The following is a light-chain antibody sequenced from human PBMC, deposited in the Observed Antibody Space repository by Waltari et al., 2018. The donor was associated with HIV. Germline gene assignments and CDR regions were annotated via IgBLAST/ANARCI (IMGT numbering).Light chain of an antibody. CDR1: IGDLGSYNL. V-gene: IGLV2-23*01. CDR3: CSYAGRFSYV. CDR2: ETS. J-gene: IGLJ1*01. Sequence: QSALTQPTSVSGSPRQSIPIPCVGTIGDLGSYNLVSWYQVCPDMAPRLIIFETSERPSGISHRYSGSKSGTAASLTISGLQIEDEGDYFCCSYAGRFSYVFGSGTTVTV.